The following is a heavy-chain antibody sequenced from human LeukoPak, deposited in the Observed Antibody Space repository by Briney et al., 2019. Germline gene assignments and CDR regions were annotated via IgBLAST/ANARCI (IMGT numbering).Heavy chain of an antibody. CDR2: IIPILGIA. Sequence: SVKVSCKASGGTFSSYAISWVRQAPGQGLEWMGRIIPILGIANYAQKFQGRVTITADKSTSTAYMELSSLRSEDTAVYYCARDQEYSGYGDYWGQGTLVTVSS. V-gene: IGHV1-69*04. J-gene: IGHJ4*02. CDR3: ARDQEYSGYGDY. CDR1: GGTFSSYA. D-gene: IGHD5-12*01.